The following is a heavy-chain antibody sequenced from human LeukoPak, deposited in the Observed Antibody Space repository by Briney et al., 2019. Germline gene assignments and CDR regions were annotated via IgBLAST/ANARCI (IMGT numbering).Heavy chain of an antibody. Sequence: SETLSLTCAVNGGSFSGYYWSWIRQPPGKGLEWIGEINHSGSTNYNPSLKSRVTISVDTSKNQFSLKLSSVTAADTAVYYCARVLYSSGCPDYWGQGTLVTVSS. CDR3: ARVLYSSGCPDY. D-gene: IGHD6-19*01. J-gene: IGHJ4*02. CDR2: INHSGST. CDR1: GGSFSGYY. V-gene: IGHV4-34*01.